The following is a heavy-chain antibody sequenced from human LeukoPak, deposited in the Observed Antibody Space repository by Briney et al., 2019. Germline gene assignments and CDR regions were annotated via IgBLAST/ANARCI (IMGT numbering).Heavy chain of an antibody. CDR1: GGSISSYY. CDR3: ARSARPLYITMTTPLPFDI. D-gene: IGHD3-22*01. V-gene: IGHV4-59*01. Sequence: SSETLSLTCTVSGGSISSYYLSWIRQPPGKGLEWIGYIYYSGSTNYNPSLKSRVTISVDTSKNQFSLKLSSVTAADTAVYYCARSARPLYITMTTPLPFDIWGQGTMVTVSS. CDR2: IYYSGST. J-gene: IGHJ3*02.